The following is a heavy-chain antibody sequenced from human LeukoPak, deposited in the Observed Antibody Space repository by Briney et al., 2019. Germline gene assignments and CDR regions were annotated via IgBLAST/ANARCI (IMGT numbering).Heavy chain of an antibody. CDR1: GFTFSSCA. J-gene: IGHJ4*02. Sequence: GGSLRLSCAVSGFTFSSCAMSWVRQAPGKGLEWVSGISGSGGSTYYADSVKGRFTISRDNSKNTLYLQMTSLRAEDTAVYYCAKDWDYYDSSGYYSPFDYWGQGTLVTVSS. D-gene: IGHD3-22*01. V-gene: IGHV3-23*01. CDR3: AKDWDYYDSSGYYSPFDY. CDR2: ISGSGGST.